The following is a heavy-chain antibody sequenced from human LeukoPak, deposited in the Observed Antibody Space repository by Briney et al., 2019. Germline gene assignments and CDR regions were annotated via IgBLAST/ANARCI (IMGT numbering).Heavy chain of an antibody. D-gene: IGHD2-2*02. J-gene: IGHJ5*02. V-gene: IGHV4-39*01. CDR3: ARHEIVVVPAAILCGWFDP. CDR2: IYYSGST. CDR1: GDSISSSSYY. Sequence: SEALSLTCTVSGDSISSSSYYWGWIRQPPGKGLEWIGSIYYSGSTYYNPSLKSRVTISVDTSKNQFSLKLSSVTAADTAVYYCARHEIVVVPAAILCGWFDPWGQGTLVTVSS.